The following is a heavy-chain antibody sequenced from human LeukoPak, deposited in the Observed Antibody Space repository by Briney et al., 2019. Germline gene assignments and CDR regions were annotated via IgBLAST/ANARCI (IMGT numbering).Heavy chain of an antibody. CDR3: ARDRELLHFDY. CDR1: GFTFSSYG. D-gene: IGHD1-26*01. CDR2: IWYDGSNK. V-gene: IGHV3-33*01. J-gene: IGHJ4*02. Sequence: AGGSLRLSCAASGFTFSSYGMHWVRQVPGKGLEWVAVIWYDGSNKYYADSVKGRFTISRDNSKNTLYLQMNSLRAEDTAVYYCARDRELLHFDYWGQGTLVTVSS.